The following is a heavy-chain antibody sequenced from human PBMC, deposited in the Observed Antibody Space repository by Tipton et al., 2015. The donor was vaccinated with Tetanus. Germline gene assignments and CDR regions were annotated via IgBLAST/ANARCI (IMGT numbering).Heavy chain of an antibody. CDR2: IYYSGST. CDR1: GGSISSYY. J-gene: IGHJ6*02. Sequence: TLSLTCTVSGGSISSYYWSWIRQPPGKGLEWIGYIYYSGSTNYNPSLKSRVTISVDTSKNQFSLKLSSVTAADTAVYYCARAWDIVAPRPGGYYYGMDVWGQGTTVTVSS. D-gene: IGHD5-12*01. CDR3: ARAWDIVAPRPGGYYYGMDV. V-gene: IGHV4-59*01.